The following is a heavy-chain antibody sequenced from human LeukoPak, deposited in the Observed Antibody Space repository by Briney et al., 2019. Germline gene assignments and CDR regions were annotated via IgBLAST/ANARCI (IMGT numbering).Heavy chain of an antibody. D-gene: IGHD1-26*01. CDR1: GVTSTGSD. CDR3: TRQRWIVGADFDY. J-gene: IGHJ4*02. CDR2: IRSKVNSYAT. Sequence: GGSLRLSCAAPGVTSTGSDVSWVPHAFGEGLEWVGRIRSKVNSYATAYAASVKGGFTISRDDSKNTAYLQMNSLKTEDTAVYYCTRQRWIVGADFDYWGQGTLVTVSS. V-gene: IGHV3-73*01.